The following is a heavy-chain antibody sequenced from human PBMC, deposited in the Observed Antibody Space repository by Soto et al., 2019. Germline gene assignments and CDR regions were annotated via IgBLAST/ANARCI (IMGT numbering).Heavy chain of an antibody. CDR1: GGSISSGDYY. Sequence: PSETLSLTCTVSGGSISSGDYYWSWIRQPPGKGLEWIGYIYYSGSTYYNPSLKSRVTISVDTSKNQFSLKLSSVTAADTAVYYCARFLRGTPFDFWGQGTLVTVSS. D-gene: IGHD3-3*01. CDR3: ARFLRGTPFDF. J-gene: IGHJ4*02. V-gene: IGHV4-30-4*01. CDR2: IYYSGST.